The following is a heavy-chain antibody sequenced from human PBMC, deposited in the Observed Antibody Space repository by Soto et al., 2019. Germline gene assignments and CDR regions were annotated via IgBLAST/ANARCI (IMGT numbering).Heavy chain of an antibody. V-gene: IGHV1-8*01. CDR1: GYTFTSYD. CDR3: ARERNMYGMDV. J-gene: IGHJ6*02. CDR2: MNPNSGNT. Sequence: QVQLVQSGAEVKKPGASVKVSCKASGYTFTSYDINWVRQATGQGREWMGWMNPNSGNTVYSQKFQDRVTMTRNTSISTAYMELSSLRSEDTAVYYCARERNMYGMDVWGQGTTVTVSS. D-gene: IGHD1-1*01.